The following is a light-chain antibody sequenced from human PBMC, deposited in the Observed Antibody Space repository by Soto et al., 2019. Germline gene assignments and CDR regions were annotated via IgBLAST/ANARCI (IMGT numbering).Light chain of an antibody. CDR1: SSNIGAEYD. CDR3: QSYDSSLTTFV. J-gene: IGLJ1*01. V-gene: IGLV1-40*01. Sequence: SFLTQPPSGSGAAGQRVAISCTGSSSNIGAEYDVHWYQQLPGTAPKRLIYGDNNRPSGVPDRFSGSKSGTSASLAITGLQPEDEADYYCQSYDSSLTTFVFGTGTKVTVL. CDR2: GDN.